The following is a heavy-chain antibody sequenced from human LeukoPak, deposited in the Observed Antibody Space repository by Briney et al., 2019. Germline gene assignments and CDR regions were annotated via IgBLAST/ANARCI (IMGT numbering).Heavy chain of an antibody. CDR3: VRGYISPDY. V-gene: IGHV3-23*01. Sequence: GGSLRLSCAASGFTFSSFAMTWVRQAPGKRLEWVSHITHNGGATYYADSVKGRFTVSRDNSKNTLYLHMNSLRAEDTAIYYCVRGYISPDYWGQGTLVTVSS. D-gene: IGHD3-16*02. J-gene: IGHJ4*02. CDR2: ITHNGGAT. CDR1: GFTFSSFA.